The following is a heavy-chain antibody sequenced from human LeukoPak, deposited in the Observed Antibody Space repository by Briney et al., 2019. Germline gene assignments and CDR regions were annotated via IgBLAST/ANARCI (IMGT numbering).Heavy chain of an antibody. CDR1: GFTLSSYN. D-gene: IGHD1-26*01. J-gene: IGHJ4*02. V-gene: IGHV3-48*04. CDR2: ISSSSSTI. CDR3: AISGGYWAWAH. Sequence: GGSLRLSCAASGFTLSSYNMNWVRQAPGKGLEWVSYISSSSSTIYYADSVKGRFTISRDNSKNALYLQMGSLRAEDTAVYYCAISGGYWAWAHWGQGTLVTVSS.